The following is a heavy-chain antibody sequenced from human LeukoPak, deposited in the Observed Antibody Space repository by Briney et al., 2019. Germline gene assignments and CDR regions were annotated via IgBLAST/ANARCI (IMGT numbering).Heavy chain of an antibody. CDR2: ISYDGSNK. J-gene: IGHJ3*02. V-gene: IGHV3-30*04. D-gene: IGHD3-22*01. CDR3: ARDRGPLVVGAFDI. CDR1: GFTFSSYA. Sequence: GGSLRLSCAASGFTFSSYAVNWVRQAPGKGLEWVAVISYDGSNKYYADSVKGRFTISRDNSKNTLYLQMNSLGAEDTAVYCCARDRGPLVVGAFDIWGQGTMVTVSS.